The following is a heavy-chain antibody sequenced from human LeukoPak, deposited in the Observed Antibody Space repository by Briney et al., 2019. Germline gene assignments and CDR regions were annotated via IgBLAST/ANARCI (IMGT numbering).Heavy chain of an antibody. D-gene: IGHD6-13*01. CDR1: GHTFTSYD. CDR2: MNPNSGNT. V-gene: IGHV1-8*01. Sequence: ASVKVSCKASGHTFTSYDINWVRQATGQGLEWMGWMNPNSGNTGYAQKFQGRVTMTRNTSISTAYMELSSLRSEDTAVYYCARARSRSGEEPHGYWGQGTLVTVSS. J-gene: IGHJ4*02. CDR3: ARARSRSGEEPHGY.